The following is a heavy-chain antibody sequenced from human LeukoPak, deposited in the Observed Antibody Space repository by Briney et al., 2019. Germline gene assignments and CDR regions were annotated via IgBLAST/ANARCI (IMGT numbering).Heavy chain of an antibody. CDR1: GGSISSYY. CDR2: IYTSGST. Sequence: SETLSLTCTVSGGSISSYYWSWIRQPAGKGLEWIGHIYTSGSTNYNPSLKSRVTMSVDTSKNQFSLKLSSVTAADTAVYYCAGDIVVVPAAIGDYYYYGMDVWGQGTTVTVSS. D-gene: IGHD2-2*01. J-gene: IGHJ6*02. V-gene: IGHV4-4*07. CDR3: AGDIVVVPAAIGDYYYYGMDV.